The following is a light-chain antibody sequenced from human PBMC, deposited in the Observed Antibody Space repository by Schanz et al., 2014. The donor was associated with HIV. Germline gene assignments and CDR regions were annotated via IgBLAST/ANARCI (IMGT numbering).Light chain of an antibody. Sequence: QSALTQPPSASGSPGQSVTISCAGTRGDIGSYNYVSWYQQRPGKAPRLLISEVNKRPSGVPARFSGSKSDNTASLTVSGLQTEDEADYYCQSYDSRLSVVVFGGGTKLTVL. V-gene: IGLV2-8*01. CDR1: RGDIGSYNY. J-gene: IGLJ2*01. CDR2: EVN. CDR3: QSYDSRLSVVV.